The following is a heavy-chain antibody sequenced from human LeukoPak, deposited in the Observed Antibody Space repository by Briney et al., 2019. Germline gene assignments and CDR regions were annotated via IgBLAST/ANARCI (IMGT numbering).Heavy chain of an antibody. CDR1: GYTFTGYY. CDR3: AGLGSTVEGRIHP. D-gene: IGHD1-1*01. CDR2: INPNSGGT. V-gene: IGHV1-2*02. J-gene: IGHJ5*02. Sequence: PTASVKVSCKASGYTFTGYYMHWVRQAPGHGLEWMGWINPNSGGTNYAQKFQGRVTMTRDTSISTAYMELSRLTSDDAAVYYCAGLGSTVEGRIHPWGQGTPVTVSS.